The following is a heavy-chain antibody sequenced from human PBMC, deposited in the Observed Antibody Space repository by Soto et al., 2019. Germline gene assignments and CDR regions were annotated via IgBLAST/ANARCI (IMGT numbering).Heavy chain of an antibody. CDR1: GFTFSSYA. D-gene: IGHD1-26*01. J-gene: IGHJ6*02. Sequence: GGSLRLSCAASGFTFSSYAMHWVRQAPGKGLEWVAVISYDGSNKYYADSVKGRFTISRDNSKNTLYLQMNSLRAEDTAVYYCARDRQVGATSYYYGMDVWGQGTTVTVSS. CDR3: ARDRQVGATSYYYGMDV. V-gene: IGHV3-30-3*01. CDR2: ISYDGSNK.